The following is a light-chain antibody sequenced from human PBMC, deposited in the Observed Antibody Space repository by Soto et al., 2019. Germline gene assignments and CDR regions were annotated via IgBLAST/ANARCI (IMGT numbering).Light chain of an antibody. CDR3: QHYGTSPPRT. CDR2: EAS. Sequence: EIAMTQSPATLSVSPGERATLSCRASQSVRSNLALYQQKPGQAPRLLIYEASSRATGIPDRFSGSGSGTDFTLIINRLEPEDFAMYYCQHYGTSPPRTFGQGTKVDIK. CDR1: QSVRSN. J-gene: IGKJ1*01. V-gene: IGKV3-20*01.